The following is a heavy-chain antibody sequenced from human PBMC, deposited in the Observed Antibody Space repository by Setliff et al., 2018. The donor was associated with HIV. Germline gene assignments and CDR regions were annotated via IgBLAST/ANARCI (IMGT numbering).Heavy chain of an antibody. CDR2: IYYTGST. CDR3: GRQAWDHQSSGYFVDY. V-gene: IGHV4-39*01. J-gene: IGHJ4*02. D-gene: IGHD6-19*01. Sequence: PSETLSLTCTVSGGSISSANYYWSWIRQPPGKGLEWIGTIYYTGSTNYNPSLKSRVTMSVDSSKNQLSLEVNSVTAADTAVYYCGRQAWDHQSSGYFVDYWGQGTLVTVSS. CDR1: GGSISSANYY.